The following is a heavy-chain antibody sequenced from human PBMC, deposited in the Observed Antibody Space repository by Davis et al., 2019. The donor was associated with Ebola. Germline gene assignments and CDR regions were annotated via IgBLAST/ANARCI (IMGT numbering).Heavy chain of an antibody. CDR3: ARDGPDYYGLDV. V-gene: IGHV1-69*05. CDR1: GGTFSRYA. CDR2: IIHIFGPT. J-gene: IGHJ6*02. Sequence: SVKVSCKASGGTFSRYAISWVRQAPGEGLEWMGGIIHIFGPTNYAQKFQERVTITRDMSTSTAYMELSSLRSEDTAVYYCARDGPDYYGLDVWGQGTAVAVSS.